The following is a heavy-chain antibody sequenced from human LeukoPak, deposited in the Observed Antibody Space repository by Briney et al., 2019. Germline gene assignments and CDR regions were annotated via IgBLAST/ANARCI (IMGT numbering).Heavy chain of an antibody. Sequence: GGSLRLSCAASGFPLSSYSINWVRQAPGKGLEWVSYISSSGSAIYYVDSVKGRFTVSRDNAKNSLFLQMNSPGAEDTAVYYCVRVKGSYFDYWGQGALVTVSS. J-gene: IGHJ4*02. D-gene: IGHD2-15*01. CDR3: VRVKGSYFDY. CDR2: ISSSGSAI. V-gene: IGHV3-48*01. CDR1: GFPLSSYS.